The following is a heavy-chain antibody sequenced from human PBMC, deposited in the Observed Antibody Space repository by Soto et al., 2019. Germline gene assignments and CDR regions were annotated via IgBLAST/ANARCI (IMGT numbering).Heavy chain of an antibody. V-gene: IGHV4-31*03. CDR3: ARGETDYWFDS. J-gene: IGHJ5*01. Sequence: QVQLQESGPGLVKPSETLSLTCTVSGGSISSGGYYWSWIRQHPGKGLEWIGSIYYRGNTYYNPSLNSRSTISVDTSKNQCSLKLNSVTAADTAVYYCARGETDYWFDSWGQGTLVTVSS. D-gene: IGHD3-10*01. CDR1: GGSISSGGYY. CDR2: IYYRGNT.